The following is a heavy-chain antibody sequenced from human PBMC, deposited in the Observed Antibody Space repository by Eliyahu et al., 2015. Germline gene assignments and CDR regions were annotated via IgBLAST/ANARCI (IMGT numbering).Heavy chain of an antibody. CDR2: LFNSGST. D-gene: IGHD1-26*01. J-gene: IGHJ4*02. Sequence: QVQLQESGPGLVKPSETLSLTCTVSXXXVSSGSSYWSWIRQPPGKGLEWIGYLFNSGSTNYNPSLKSRVTISIDTSKNQFSLKVNSVTAADTAVYYCARAGKITYSGSYYFDYWGQGTLVTVSS. CDR1: XXXVSSGSSY. CDR3: ARAGKITYSGSYYFDY. V-gene: IGHV4-61*01.